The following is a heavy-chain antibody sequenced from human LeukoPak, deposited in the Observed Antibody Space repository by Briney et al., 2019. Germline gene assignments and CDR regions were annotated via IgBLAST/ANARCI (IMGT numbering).Heavy chain of an antibody. Sequence: ASVKVSFKASGYTSTNYDIGWVRQAPGQGLEWMGCNSTYNGNTNYAQKFQGRVTMATDTSTSTAYMELRSLRSDDTAVYYCARGDLREFDHWGQGTLVTVSS. D-gene: IGHD4-17*01. CDR1: GYTSTNYD. V-gene: IGHV1-18*01. CDR3: ARGDLREFDH. CDR2: NSTYNGNT. J-gene: IGHJ4*02.